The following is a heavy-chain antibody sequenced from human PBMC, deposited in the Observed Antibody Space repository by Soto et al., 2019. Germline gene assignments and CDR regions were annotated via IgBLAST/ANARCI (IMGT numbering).Heavy chain of an antibody. J-gene: IGHJ6*02. CDR3: ARDSPYCSGGSCYSLYGMDV. V-gene: IGHV4-4*02. Sequence: QVQLQESGPGLVKPSGTLSLTCAVSGGSISSSNWWSWVHQPPGKGLEWIGEIYHSGSTNYNPSLKSRVTISVDKSKNQFSLKLSSVTAADTAVYYCARDSPYCSGGSCYSLYGMDVWGHGTTVTVSS. D-gene: IGHD2-15*01. CDR2: IYHSGST. CDR1: GGSISSSNW.